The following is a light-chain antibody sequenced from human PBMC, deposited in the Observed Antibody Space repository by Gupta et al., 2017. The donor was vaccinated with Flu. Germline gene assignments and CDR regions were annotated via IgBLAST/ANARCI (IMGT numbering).Light chain of an antibody. V-gene: IGKV2-24*01. CDR3: MQATPSLS. Sequence: IVMTQTPLPLPVTLGQPASISCRSSQSLVYSDGNTYLSWLQQRPGQPPRLLIYKISNRFCGVPGIFSGSGAGTYFTLNISSVEAVDVGVYYCMQATPSLSFGGGTKVEIK. J-gene: IGKJ4*01. CDR2: KIS. CDR1: QSLVYSDGNTY.